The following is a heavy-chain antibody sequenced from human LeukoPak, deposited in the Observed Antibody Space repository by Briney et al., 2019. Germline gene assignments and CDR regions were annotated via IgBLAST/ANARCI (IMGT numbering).Heavy chain of an antibody. J-gene: IGHJ6*02. V-gene: IGHV3-66*01. CDR1: GFAVISNY. CDR3: ARDFAVTNDYHFFYHGMDV. Sequence: GGSLRLSCTASGFAVISNYVCWVRQAPGKGLEWVSIIYSGGSTHYAESVKDRFAISRDTSENTVYLEMQSLRAEDTAVYYCARDFAVTNDYHFFYHGMDVWGQGTTVTVS. D-gene: IGHD4-11*01. CDR2: IYSGGST.